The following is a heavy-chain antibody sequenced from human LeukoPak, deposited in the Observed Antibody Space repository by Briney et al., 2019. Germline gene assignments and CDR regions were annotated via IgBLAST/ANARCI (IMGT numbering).Heavy chain of an antibody. CDR1: GGSISSSSYY. J-gene: IGHJ4*02. V-gene: IGHV4-39*01. Sequence: PSETLSLTCTVSGGSISSSSYYWGWIRQSPGKGLEWIGNIYYSGSTFYNPSLKSRVTISVDTSKNQFSLNLRSVTAADTAVYYCASLGTSIAAYLYWGQGTLVTVSS. D-gene: IGHD6-13*01. CDR2: IYYSGST. CDR3: ASLGTSIAAYLY.